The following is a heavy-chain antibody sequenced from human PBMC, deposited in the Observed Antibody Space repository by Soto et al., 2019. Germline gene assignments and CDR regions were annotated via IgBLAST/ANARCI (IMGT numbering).Heavy chain of an antibody. J-gene: IGHJ4*02. V-gene: IGHV3-30-3*01. CDR2: ISYDGDNK. CDR1: GFTFSSYA. D-gene: IGHD2-21*02. Sequence: GGSLRLSCAASGFTFSSYAMHWVRQAPGKGLEWVAVISYDGDNKYYADSVKGRFTMSRDNYKNTLYLQMNRLSAEEAAVTYCGRGTAPDGGNSHFDYWGQGTLVTVSS. CDR3: GRGTAPDGGNSHFDY.